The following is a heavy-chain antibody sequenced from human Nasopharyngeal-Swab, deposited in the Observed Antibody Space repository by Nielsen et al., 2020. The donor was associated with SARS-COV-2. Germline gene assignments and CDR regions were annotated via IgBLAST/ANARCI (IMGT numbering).Heavy chain of an antibody. Sequence: ESLKISCTVSGGSISSYYWSWIRQPPGKGLEWIGYIYYSGSTNYNPSLKSRVTISVDTSKNQFSLKLSSVTAADTAVYYCARENVLRYFDWLLNDAFDIWGQGTMVTVSS. CDR3: ARENVLRYFDWLLNDAFDI. D-gene: IGHD3-9*01. V-gene: IGHV4-59*13. J-gene: IGHJ3*02. CDR2: IYYSGST. CDR1: GGSISSYY.